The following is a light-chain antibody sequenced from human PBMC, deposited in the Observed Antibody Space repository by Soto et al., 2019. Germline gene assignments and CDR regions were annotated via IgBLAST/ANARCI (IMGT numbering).Light chain of an antibody. CDR3: QQYGRSPRT. CDR1: QSVSTQ. Sequence: EIVLTQSPGTLSLSPGERATLSWRASQSVSTQLAWYQQKPGQAPRLLIYGASSRATGIPDRFRGSGSGTDFTLTISRLGPEDFAVYYCQQYGRSPRTFGQGTK. CDR2: GAS. V-gene: IGKV3-20*01. J-gene: IGKJ1*01.